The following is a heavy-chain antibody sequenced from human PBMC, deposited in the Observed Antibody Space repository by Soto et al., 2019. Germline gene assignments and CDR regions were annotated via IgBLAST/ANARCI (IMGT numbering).Heavy chain of an antibody. J-gene: IGHJ6*02. CDR2: INPSGGST. V-gene: IGHV1-46*01. CDR1: GYTFTSYY. CDR3: ATGVLRFLGWLSPYGMDV. Sequence: ASVKVSCKASGYTFTSYYMHWVRQAPGQGLEWMGIINPSGGSTSYAQKFQGRVTMTRDTSTSTVYMELSSLRSEDTAVYYCATGVLRFLGWLSPYGMDVWCQGTTVTVSS. D-gene: IGHD3-3*01.